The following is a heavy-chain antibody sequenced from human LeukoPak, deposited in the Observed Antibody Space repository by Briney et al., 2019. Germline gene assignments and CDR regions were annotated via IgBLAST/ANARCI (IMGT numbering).Heavy chain of an antibody. CDR2: ISSSSSTI. CDR1: GFTVSSNY. J-gene: IGHJ3*02. D-gene: IGHD1-7*01. V-gene: IGHV3-48*01. CDR3: ARYLVTGSTSDAFDI. Sequence: GGSLRLSCAASGFTVSSNYMSWVRQAPGKGLEWVSYISSSSSTIYYADSVKGRFTISRDNAKNSLYLQVNSLRAEDTAMYFCARYLVTGSTSDAFDIWGPGTMVTVSS.